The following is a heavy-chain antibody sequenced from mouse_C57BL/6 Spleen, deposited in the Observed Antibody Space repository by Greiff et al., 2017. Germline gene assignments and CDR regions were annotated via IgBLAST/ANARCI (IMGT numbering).Heavy chain of an antibody. Sequence: EVQEVESGGGLVKPGGSLKLSCAASGFTFSSYAMSWVRQTPEKRLEWVATISDGGSYTYYPDNVKGRFTISRDNAKNNLYLQMSHLKSEDTAMYYCAREDDAMDYWGQGTSVTVSS. CDR2: ISDGGSYT. J-gene: IGHJ4*01. CDR3: AREDDAMDY. V-gene: IGHV5-4*01. CDR1: GFTFSSYA.